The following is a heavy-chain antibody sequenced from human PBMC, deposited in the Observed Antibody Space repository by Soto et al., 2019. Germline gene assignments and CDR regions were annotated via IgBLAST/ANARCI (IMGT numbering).Heavy chain of an antibody. J-gene: IGHJ5*02. CDR2: IYYSGST. Sequence: PSETLSLTCTVSGGSSSSYYWSWIRQPPGKGLEWIGYIYYSGSTNYNPSLKSRVTISVDTSKNQFSLKLSSVTAADTAVYYCARDIDYSNYASPGWFDPWGQGTLVTVSS. V-gene: IGHV4-59*01. CDR1: GGSSSSYY. D-gene: IGHD4-4*01. CDR3: ARDIDYSNYASPGWFDP.